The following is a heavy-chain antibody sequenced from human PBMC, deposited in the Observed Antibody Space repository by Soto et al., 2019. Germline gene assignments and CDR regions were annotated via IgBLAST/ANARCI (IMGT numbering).Heavy chain of an antibody. Sequence: SETLSLTCTVSGVSISSYYWSWIRQPPGKGLEWIGYIYYSGSTNYNPSLKSRVTISVDTSKNPFALKLSSVPAADTAVYYCASSMIVVVSTLEYKWFDPWGQGTLVNVSS. CDR2: IYYSGST. V-gene: IGHV4-59*08. CDR3: ASSMIVVVSTLEYKWFDP. D-gene: IGHD3-22*01. CDR1: GVSISSYY. J-gene: IGHJ5*02.